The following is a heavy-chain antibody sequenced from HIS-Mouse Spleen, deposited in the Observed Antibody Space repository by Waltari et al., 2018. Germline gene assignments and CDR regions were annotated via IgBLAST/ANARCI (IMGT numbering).Heavy chain of an antibody. Sequence: QLQLQESGPGLVKPSETLSLTCTVSGGSISSSSYYWGWIRQPPGKGLEWIGSIYYSGRPYYNPSLKGRVTRSVDTSKNQFSLKLSSVTAADTAVYYCAREIPYSSSWYDWYFDLWGRGTLVTVSS. D-gene: IGHD6-13*01. V-gene: IGHV4-39*07. J-gene: IGHJ2*01. CDR2: IYYSGRP. CDR1: GGSISSSSYY. CDR3: AREIPYSSSWYDWYFDL.